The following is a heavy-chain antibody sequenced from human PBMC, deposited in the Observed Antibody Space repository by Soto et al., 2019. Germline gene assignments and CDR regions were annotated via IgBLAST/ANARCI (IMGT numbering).Heavy chain of an antibody. V-gene: IGHV4-39*01. CDR1: GDSISSRSYY. J-gene: IGHJ4*02. CDR3: ARQRTSVVTQAYFDV. D-gene: IGHD2-21*02. CDR2: IYYSGST. Sequence: PSETLSLTCTVTGDSISSRSYYWGWIRQPPGKGLEWIGSIYYSGSTYNNPSLRSRVSMSIDTSKDQFSLKLKSVTAADTALYFCARQRTSVVTQAYFDVWGQGSLVTV.